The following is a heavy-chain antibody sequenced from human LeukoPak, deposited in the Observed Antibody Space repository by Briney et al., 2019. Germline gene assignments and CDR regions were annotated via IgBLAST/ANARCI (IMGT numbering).Heavy chain of an antibody. V-gene: IGHV4-39*01. J-gene: IGHJ4*02. CDR1: GESINSNNYY. CDR3: ARMDVRGSGILPRDY. D-gene: IGHD3-10*01. Sequence: PSETLSLTCTVSGESINSNNYYWGWIRQPPGKGLEWIGSLYYHGNTYYNPSLNSRVTISVDTSKNQLSLKLSSVTATDTALYYCARMDVRGSGILPRDYWGQGTLVTVSS. CDR2: LYYHGNT.